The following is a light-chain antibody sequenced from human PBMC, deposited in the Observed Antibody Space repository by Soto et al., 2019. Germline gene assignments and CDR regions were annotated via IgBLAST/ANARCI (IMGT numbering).Light chain of an antibody. J-gene: IGKJ1*01. CDR3: QHYNYWPPKT. CDR2: GAY. Sequence: EIVMTQSPATLSVSPGERTTLSCRASQSVGNNLAWYQQKPGQAPRLLIYGAYTRATGIPARFSGRGSGTDFTLTISILQSEDFAVYYCQHYNYWPPKTFGQGTKVDIK. CDR1: QSVGNN. V-gene: IGKV3-15*01.